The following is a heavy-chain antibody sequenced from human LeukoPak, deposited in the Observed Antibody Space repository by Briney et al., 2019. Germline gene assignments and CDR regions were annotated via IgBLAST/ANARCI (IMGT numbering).Heavy chain of an antibody. CDR2: IGTAGDT. D-gene: IGHD6-13*01. Sequence: GGSLRLSCAASGFTFGSYDMHWVRQATGKGLEWVSAIGTAGDTYYPGSVKGRFTISRENAKNSLYLQMNSLRAGDTAVYYCARVYSSSWYASLGQYYYYGMDVWGQGTTVTVSS. V-gene: IGHV3-13*01. CDR1: GFTFGSYD. CDR3: ARVYSSSWYASLGQYYYYGMDV. J-gene: IGHJ6*02.